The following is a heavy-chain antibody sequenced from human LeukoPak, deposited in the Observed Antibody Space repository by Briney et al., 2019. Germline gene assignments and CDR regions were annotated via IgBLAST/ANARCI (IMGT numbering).Heavy chain of an antibody. CDR2: IYYSGST. D-gene: IGHD4-17*01. CDR3: ARRATVTHNWFDP. J-gene: IGHJ5*02. Sequence: KPSETLSLTCTVSGGSISSYYWSWIRQPPGKGLEWIGYIYYSGSTNYNPSLKSRVTISVDTSKDQFSLKLSSVTAADTAVYYCARRATVTHNWFDPWGQGTLVTVSS. CDR1: GGSISSYY. V-gene: IGHV4-59*08.